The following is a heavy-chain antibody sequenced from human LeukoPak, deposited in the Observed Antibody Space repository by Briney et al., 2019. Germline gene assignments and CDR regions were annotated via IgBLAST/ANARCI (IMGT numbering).Heavy chain of an antibody. J-gene: IGHJ6*03. CDR2: ISSSSSYI. CDR3: ARGYNWNYPPLYYYYYMDV. V-gene: IGHV3-21*01. CDR1: GFTFSSYS. Sequence: KPGGSLRLSCAASGFTFSSYSMNWVRQAPGKGLEWVSSISSSSSYIYYADSVKGRFTISRDNAKNSLYLQMNSLRAEDTAVYYCARGYNWNYPPLYYYYYMDVWGKGTTATVSS. D-gene: IGHD1-7*01.